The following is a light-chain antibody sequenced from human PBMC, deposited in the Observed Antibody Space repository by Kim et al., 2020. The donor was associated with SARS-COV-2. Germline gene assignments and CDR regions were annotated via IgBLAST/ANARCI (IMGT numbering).Light chain of an antibody. J-gene: IGKJ2*03. Sequence: SASVGDRVTITCRASQSISNWLAWYQQKPGKAPKLLIYKASSLESGVPSRFSGSGSGTELTLTISSLQPDVFATYYCQQYNSYSYSFGQGTKLEI. CDR2: KAS. CDR3: QQYNSYSYS. CDR1: QSISNW. V-gene: IGKV1-5*03.